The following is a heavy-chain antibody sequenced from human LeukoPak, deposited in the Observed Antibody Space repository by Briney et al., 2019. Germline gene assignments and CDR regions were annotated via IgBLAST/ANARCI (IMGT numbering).Heavy chain of an antibody. Sequence: GGSLRLSCAASGFTVSSNDISWVRQAPGKGLEWVSVVYSGGTTYFADSVKGRFTISRDDFKNTLYLQMNSLRAEETDVYYCARDTPTSGFGEFIFYYYGLDVWGQGTTVTVSS. D-gene: IGHD3-10*01. CDR2: VYSGGTT. CDR3: ARDTPTSGFGEFIFYYYGLDV. V-gene: IGHV3-66*01. J-gene: IGHJ6*02. CDR1: GFTVSSND.